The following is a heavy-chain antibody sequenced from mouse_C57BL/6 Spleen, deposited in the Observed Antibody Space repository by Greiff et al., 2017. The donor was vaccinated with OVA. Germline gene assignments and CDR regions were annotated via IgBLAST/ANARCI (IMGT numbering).Heavy chain of an antibody. CDR1: GFTFSSYG. V-gene: IGHV5-6*01. J-gene: IGHJ4*01. CDR3: ARVFYYGYYYAMDY. CDR2: ISSGGSSN. Sequence: EVKVVESGGDLVKPGGSLKLSCAASGFTFSSYGMSWVRQTPDKRLEWVATISSGGSSNYYPDSVKGRFTISRDNAKNTLDLQMSSLKSEDTAMYYCARVFYYGYYYAMDYWGQGTSVTVSS. D-gene: IGHD2-2*01.